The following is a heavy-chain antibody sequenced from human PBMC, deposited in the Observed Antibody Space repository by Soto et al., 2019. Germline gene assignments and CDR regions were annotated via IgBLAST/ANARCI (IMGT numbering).Heavy chain of an antibody. J-gene: IGHJ4*02. D-gene: IGHD3-16*01. CDR1: GFTVSSNY. CDR2: VYIGGNT. CDR3: AGSVGGGFDY. V-gene: IGHV3-66*01. Sequence: EVQLVESGGGLVQPGGSLRLSCAASGFTVSSNYMSWVRQAPGKGLEWVSVVYIGGNTYYAESVEDRFTISRDNFQNMLCLQLNSLRAEDMAVYYCAGSVGGGFDYWGPGTLVTVSS.